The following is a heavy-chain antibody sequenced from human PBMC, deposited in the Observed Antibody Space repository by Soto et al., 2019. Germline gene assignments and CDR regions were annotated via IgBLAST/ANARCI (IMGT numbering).Heavy chain of an antibody. J-gene: IGHJ3*02. Sequence: SETLSLTCTVSGGSISSYYWSWIRQPPGKGLEWIGYIYYSGSTNYNPSLKSRVTISVDTSKNQFSLKLSSVTAADTAVYYCARVYRAWGQGDAFDIWGQGTMVTVSS. CDR1: GGSISSYY. CDR3: ARVYRAWGQGDAFDI. CDR2: IYYSGST. D-gene: IGHD7-27*01. V-gene: IGHV4-59*01.